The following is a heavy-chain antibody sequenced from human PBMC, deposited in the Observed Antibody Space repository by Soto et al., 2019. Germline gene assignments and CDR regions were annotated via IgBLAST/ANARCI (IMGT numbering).Heavy chain of an antibody. D-gene: IGHD3-10*02. J-gene: IGHJ6*02. CDR2: IYYSGST. V-gene: IGHV4-39*01. CDR1: GGSISSSSYY. CDR3: ARHVREGSWTSYYYYYGMDV. Sequence: SETLSLTCTVSGGSISSSSYYWGWIRQPPGKGLEWIGSIYYSGSTYYNPSLKSRVTISVDTSKNQFSLKLSSVTAADTAVYYCARHVREGSWTSYYYYYGMDVWGQGTTVTVSS.